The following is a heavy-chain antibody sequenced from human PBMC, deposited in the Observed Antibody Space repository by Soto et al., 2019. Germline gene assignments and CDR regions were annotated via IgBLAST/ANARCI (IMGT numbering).Heavy chain of an antibody. Sequence: SESLSLTCTVSVGSIRSYYWNWIRQPPGKGLDLNGYIYDSGSTSYTPSRKRRVTISVDTSKNHFSLKLSSVTAADTAVYYCASGDSRGPFDSWGQGTMVIVSA. CDR2: IYDSGST. J-gene: IGHJ4*02. V-gene: IGHV4-59*01. CDR1: VGSIRSYY. CDR3: ASGDSRGPFDS. D-gene: IGHD4-17*01.